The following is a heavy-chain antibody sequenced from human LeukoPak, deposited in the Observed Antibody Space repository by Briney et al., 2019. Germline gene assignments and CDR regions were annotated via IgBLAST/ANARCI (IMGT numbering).Heavy chain of an antibody. CDR1: GYTFTGYY. J-gene: IGHJ4*02. V-gene: IGHV1-2*02. CDR3: VRGGRITIFGVVIKRSGYLDY. CDR2: INPNSGGT. D-gene: IGHD3-3*01. Sequence: ASVKVSCKASGYTFTGYYMHWVRQAPGQGLEWMGWINPNSGGTNYAQKFQGRVTMTRDTSISTAYMELSRLRSDDTAVYYCVRGGRITIFGVVIKRSGYLDYWGQGTLVTVSS.